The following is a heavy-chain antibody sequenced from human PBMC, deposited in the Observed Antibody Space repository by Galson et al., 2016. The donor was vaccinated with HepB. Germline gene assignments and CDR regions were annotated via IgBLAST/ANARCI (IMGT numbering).Heavy chain of an antibody. CDR1: GFTFSSYA. Sequence: SLRLSCAASGFTFSSYAIHWVRQAPGKGLEWVSFISYDGSNDYYADSVKGLFTISRDYSKNTLSLQMNSLRPEDTAVYYCARGRITLVRGEAYYFDYWGQGTLITVSS. V-gene: IGHV3-30-3*01. CDR3: ARGRITLVRGEAYYFDY. CDR2: ISYDGSND. D-gene: IGHD3-10*01. J-gene: IGHJ4*02.